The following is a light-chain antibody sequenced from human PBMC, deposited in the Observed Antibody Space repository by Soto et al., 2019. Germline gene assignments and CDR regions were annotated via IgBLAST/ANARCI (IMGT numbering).Light chain of an antibody. CDR1: QSVSSN. J-gene: IGKJ3*01. V-gene: IGKV3-15*01. CDR2: GAS. CDR3: QQYNNWPG. Sequence: EIVMTQSPATLSVSPGERATLSCRARQSVSSNLAWYQQKPGQAPRLLIYGASTRATGIPARFSGSGSGTEFTLTISSLQSEDFAVYYCQQYNNWPGFGPGTKVDIK.